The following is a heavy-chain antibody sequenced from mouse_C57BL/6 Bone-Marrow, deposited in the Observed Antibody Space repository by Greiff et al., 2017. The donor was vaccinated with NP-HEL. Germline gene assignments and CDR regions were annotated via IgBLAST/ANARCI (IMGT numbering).Heavy chain of an antibody. CDR2: ISYSGST. CDR1: GYSITSGYD. V-gene: IGHV3-1*01. J-gene: IGHJ4*01. Sequence: EVQLQQSGPGMVKPSQSLSLTCTVTGYSITSGYDWHWIRHFPGNKLEWMGYISYSGSTNYNPYLKSRISITHVTSKNHFFLKWNSVTTEDTATYYCARTPHYYAMDYWGQGTSVTVSS. CDR3: ARTPHYYAMDY.